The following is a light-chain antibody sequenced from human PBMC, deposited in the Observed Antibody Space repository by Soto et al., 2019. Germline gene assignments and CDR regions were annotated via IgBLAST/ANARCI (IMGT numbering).Light chain of an antibody. Sequence: EIVMTQSPATLSVSPGERATLSCRASQSVSSNLAWYQQKPGQAPRLLIFGASNRATGIPARFSGSVSGTELTLTIISLQSEDSAVYYCQHYNNLPLTFGGGTKVEI. CDR1: QSVSSN. CDR3: QHYNNLPLT. CDR2: GAS. J-gene: IGKJ4*01. V-gene: IGKV3-15*01.